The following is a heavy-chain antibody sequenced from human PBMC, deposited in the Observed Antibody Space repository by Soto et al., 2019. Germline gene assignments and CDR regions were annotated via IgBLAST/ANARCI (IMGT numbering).Heavy chain of an antibody. CDR3: ARSNGLVVVAATEWFDP. CDR1: GGTFSSYA. V-gene: IGHV1-69*13. D-gene: IGHD2-15*01. CDR2: IIPIFGTA. Sequence: GASVKVSCKASGGTFSSYAISWVRQAPGQGLEWMGGIIPIFGTANYAQKFQGRVTITADESTSTAYMELSSLRSEDTAVYYCARSNGLVVVAATEWFDPWGQGTLVTVSS. J-gene: IGHJ5*02.